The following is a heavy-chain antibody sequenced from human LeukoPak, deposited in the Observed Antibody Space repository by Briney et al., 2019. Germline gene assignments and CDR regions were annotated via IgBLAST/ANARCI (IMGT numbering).Heavy chain of an antibody. V-gene: IGHV1-69*13. CDR3: AGRPNYYDSSGYVGAFDI. CDR2: IIPIFGTA. D-gene: IGHD3-22*01. J-gene: IGHJ3*02. CDR1: GGTFSSYA. Sequence: SVKVSCKASGGTFSSYAISWVRQAPGQGLEWMGGIIPIFGTANYAQKFQGRVTITADESTSTAYMELNSLRSEDTAVYYCAGRPNYYDSSGYVGAFDIWGQGTMVTVSS.